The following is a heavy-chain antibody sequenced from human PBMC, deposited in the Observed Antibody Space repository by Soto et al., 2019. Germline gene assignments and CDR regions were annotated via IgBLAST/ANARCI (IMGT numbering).Heavy chain of an antibody. CDR1: GFTVSSNW. CDR3: AREIVVARGASYFDY. J-gene: IGHJ4*02. CDR2: IRQDGSEK. D-gene: IGHD2-2*01. Sequence: EVQLVESGGNLVQPGGSLRLSCVGSGFTVSSNWMTWVRQAPGKGLEWVGNIRQDGSEKNYVDSVKGRFTISRDNAKNSLYLQMNSLRAEDTAVYYCAREIVVARGASYFDYWVPGTMVTVSS. V-gene: IGHV3-7*04.